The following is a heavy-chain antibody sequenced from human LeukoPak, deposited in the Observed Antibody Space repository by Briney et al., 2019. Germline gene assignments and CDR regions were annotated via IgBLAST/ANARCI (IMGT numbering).Heavy chain of an antibody. Sequence: GLEWFSGISASGGSTYYADSLKGRFTIFRDNSKNTLYLQMNSLGAEDTAVYHCANGWSPDYWGRGTLVTVSS. D-gene: IGHD2-15*01. J-gene: IGHJ4*02. CDR2: ISASGGST. CDR3: ANGWSPDY. V-gene: IGHV3-23*01.